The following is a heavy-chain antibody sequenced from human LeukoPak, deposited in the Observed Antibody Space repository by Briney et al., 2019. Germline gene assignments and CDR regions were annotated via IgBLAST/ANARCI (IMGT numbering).Heavy chain of an antibody. D-gene: IGHD5-12*01. CDR1: GGSISSSSYY. Sequence: SETLSLTCTVSGGSISSSSYYWGWIRQPPGKGLEWIGSIYYSGSTYYNPSLKSRVTISVDTSKNQFSLKLSSATAADTAVYYCVGVGAGYEEGFGYFDYWGQGTLVTVSS. J-gene: IGHJ4*02. CDR3: VGVGAGYEEGFGYFDY. V-gene: IGHV4-39*01. CDR2: IYYSGST.